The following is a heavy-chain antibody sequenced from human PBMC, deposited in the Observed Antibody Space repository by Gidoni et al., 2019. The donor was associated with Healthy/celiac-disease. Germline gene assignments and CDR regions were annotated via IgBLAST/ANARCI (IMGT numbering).Heavy chain of an antibody. CDR2: IKQDGSEK. CDR3: ARNPPLYSSLFDY. Sequence: EVQLVESGGGLVQPGGSLRLPCAASGFTFSSYWMSWVRQAPGKGLEWVANIKQDGSEKYYVDSVKGRFTISRDNAKNSLYLQMNSLRAEDTAVYYCARNPPLYSSLFDYWGQGTLVTVSS. V-gene: IGHV3-7*01. CDR1: GFTFSSYW. D-gene: IGHD6-13*01. J-gene: IGHJ4*02.